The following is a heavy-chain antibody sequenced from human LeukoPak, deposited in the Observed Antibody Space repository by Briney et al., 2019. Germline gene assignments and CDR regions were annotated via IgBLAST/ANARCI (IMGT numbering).Heavy chain of an antibody. Sequence: GGSLRLSCAASGFTFSSYSMNWVRQAPGKGLEWVLVISYDGSNKYYADSVKGRFTISRDNSKNTLFLQMNSLRAEDTAVYYCARDGPRAYYDFWSGFFGAFDIWGQGTMVTVSS. CDR3: ARDGPRAYYDFWSGFFGAFDI. CDR1: GFTFSSYS. J-gene: IGHJ3*02. D-gene: IGHD3-3*01. CDR2: ISYDGSNK. V-gene: IGHV3-30*05.